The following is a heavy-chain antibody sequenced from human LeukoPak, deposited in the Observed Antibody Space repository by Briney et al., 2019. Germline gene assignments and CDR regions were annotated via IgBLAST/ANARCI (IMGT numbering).Heavy chain of an antibody. CDR2: IYYSGST. D-gene: IGHD5-24*01. V-gene: IGHV4-59*01. Sequence: PSETLSLTCTVSGGSISSYYWSWIRQPPGKGLEWIGYIYYSGSTNYNPSLKSRVTISVDTSKNQFSLKLSSVTAADTAVYYCARGVWRWLPNFDYWGQGTLVNGSS. CDR3: ARGVWRWLPNFDY. CDR1: GGSISSYY. J-gene: IGHJ4*02.